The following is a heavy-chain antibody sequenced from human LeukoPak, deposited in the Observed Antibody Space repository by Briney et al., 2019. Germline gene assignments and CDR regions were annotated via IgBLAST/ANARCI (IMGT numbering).Heavy chain of an antibody. V-gene: IGHV3-74*01. Sequence: GGSLRLSCAASGFTFTNYSMHWVRQAPGKGLVWVSRVLSDGSRITYADSVKGRFTISRDNAKKTLYLEMDSLRAEDTAVYYCARVAVGGTRAFDIWGQGTTVTVSS. CDR3: ARVAVGGTRAFDI. CDR2: VLSDGSRI. D-gene: IGHD6-19*01. CDR1: GFTFTNYS. J-gene: IGHJ3*02.